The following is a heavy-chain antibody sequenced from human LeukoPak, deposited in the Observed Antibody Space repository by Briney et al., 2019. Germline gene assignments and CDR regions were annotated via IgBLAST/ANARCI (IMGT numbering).Heavy chain of an antibody. CDR2: ISGSGGST. D-gene: IGHD3-10*01. J-gene: IGHJ4*02. CDR1: GFTFSSYA. Sequence: GGPLRLSCAASGFTFSSYAMSWVRQAPGKGLEWVSAISGSGGSTYYADSVKGRFTISRDNSKNTLYLQMNSLRAEDTAVYYCAKDTGGSGSYYNSDYWGQGTLVTVSS. V-gene: IGHV3-23*01. CDR3: AKDTGGSGSYYNSDY.